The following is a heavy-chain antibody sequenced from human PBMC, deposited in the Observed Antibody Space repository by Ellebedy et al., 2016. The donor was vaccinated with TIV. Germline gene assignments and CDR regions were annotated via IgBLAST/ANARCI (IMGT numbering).Heavy chain of an antibody. V-gene: IGHV3-7*01. CDR3: ARGNYGLDV. CDR1: GFTFENYW. J-gene: IGHJ6*02. Sequence: GESLKISCAASGFTFENYWMRWVRQAPGKGLEWVADIKKDGSEKYYVDSVKGRFTISRDNSKNTLHLQMNSLRVEDTAVYYCARGNYGLDVWGQGTTVTVSS. CDR2: IKKDGSEK.